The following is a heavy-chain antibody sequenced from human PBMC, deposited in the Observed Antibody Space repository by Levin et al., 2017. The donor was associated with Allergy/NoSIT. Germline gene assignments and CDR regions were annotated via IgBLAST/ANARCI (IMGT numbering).Heavy chain of an antibody. CDR1: GFTFSSYA. Sequence: QPGGSLRLSCAASGFTFSSYAMSWVRRAPGKGLEWVSSVSGSGSNTYYPDSVKGRFTISRDNSKNTLYLQMNSLRAEDTAEYYCAKCISSSWRFDYWGQGTLVTVTS. CDR2: VSGSGSNT. J-gene: IGHJ4*02. D-gene: IGHD6-13*01. V-gene: IGHV3-23*01. CDR3: AKCISSSWRFDY.